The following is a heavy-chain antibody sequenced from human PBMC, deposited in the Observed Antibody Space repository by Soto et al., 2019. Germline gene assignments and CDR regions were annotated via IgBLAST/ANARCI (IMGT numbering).Heavy chain of an antibody. CDR1: GNTLTGYF. CDR2: LNSNSGGT. V-gene: IGHV1-2*02. D-gene: IGHD3-10*01. CDR3: ATSPGWLGEGSGGLDF. Sequence: ASVKVSCKASGNTLTGYFLHCVRQARGQGLEWMGWLNSNSGGTKIAQKFQGRLAMTRDTSITTAYMELSRLRSDDTAVYYCATSPGWLGEGSGGLDFWGLGATVTAP. J-gene: IGHJ6*02.